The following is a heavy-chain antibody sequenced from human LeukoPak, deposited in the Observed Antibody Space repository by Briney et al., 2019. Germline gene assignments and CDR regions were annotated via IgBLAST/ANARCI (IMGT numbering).Heavy chain of an antibody. CDR2: ISWDGGST. CDR3: AKGEKWLRYKYYFDY. CDR1: GFTFDDYT. J-gene: IGHJ4*02. V-gene: IGHV3-43*01. Sequence: GGSLRLSCAASGFTFDDYTMHWVRQAPGKGLEWVSLISWDGGSTYYADSVKGRFTISRDNSKNSLYLQMNSLRTEDTALYYCAKGEKWLRYKYYFDYWGQGNPGHRLL. D-gene: IGHD5-12*01.